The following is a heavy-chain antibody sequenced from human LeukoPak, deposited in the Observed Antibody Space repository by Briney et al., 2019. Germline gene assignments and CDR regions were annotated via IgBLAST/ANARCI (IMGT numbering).Heavy chain of an antibody. V-gene: IGHV3-21*01. J-gene: IGHJ4*02. D-gene: IGHD5-18*01. CDR1: GFTFSSYS. CDR2: ISSSSSYI. CDR3: ARGGVQLWFSY. Sequence: GGSLRLSCAASGFTFSSYSMNWVRQAPGKGLEWVSSISSSSSYIYYADSVKGRSTISRDNAKNSLYLQMNSLRAEDTAVYYCARGGVQLWFSYWGQGTLVTVSS.